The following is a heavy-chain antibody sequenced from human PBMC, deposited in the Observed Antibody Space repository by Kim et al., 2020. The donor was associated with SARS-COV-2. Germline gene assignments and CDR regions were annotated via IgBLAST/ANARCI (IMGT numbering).Heavy chain of an antibody. CDR1: GFTFSSYA. Sequence: GGSLRLSCAASGFTFSSYAMSWVRQAPGKGLEWVSAISGSGGSTYYADSVKGRFTISRDNSKNTLYLQMNSLRAEDTAVYYCAKDLNLQWLVPPTTAFDYWGQGTLVTVSS. CDR3: AKDLNLQWLVPPTTAFDY. D-gene: IGHD6-19*01. CDR2: ISGSGGST. V-gene: IGHV3-23*01. J-gene: IGHJ4*02.